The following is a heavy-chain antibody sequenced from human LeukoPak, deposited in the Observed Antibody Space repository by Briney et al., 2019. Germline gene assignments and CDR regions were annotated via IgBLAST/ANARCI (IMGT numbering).Heavy chain of an antibody. V-gene: IGHV4-59*01. Sequence: SETLSLTCTVSGGSIGSYYWSWIRQPPGKGLEWIGYIYYSGSTNYNPSLKSRVTISVDTSKNQFSLKMSSVTAADTAVYYCARTGDGYNYYNYYYMDVWGKGTTVTVTS. D-gene: IGHD5-24*01. J-gene: IGHJ6*03. CDR3: ARTGDGYNYYNYYYMDV. CDR2: IYYSGST. CDR1: GGSIGSYY.